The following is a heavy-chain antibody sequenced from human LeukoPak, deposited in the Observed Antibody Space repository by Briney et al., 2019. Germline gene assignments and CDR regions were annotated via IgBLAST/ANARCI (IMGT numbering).Heavy chain of an antibody. CDR1: GGSISSSSYY. Sequence: SETLSLTCTVSGGSISSSSYYWGWIRQPPGKGLEWIGSIYYSGSTYYNPSLKSRVTISVDTSKNQFPLRLSSVTATDTAVYYCGFSNGYYWVWDYYYNMDVGVKGTTVTVSS. J-gene: IGHJ6*03. CDR2: IYYSGST. V-gene: IGHV4-39*06. CDR3: GFSNGYYWVWDYYYNMDV. D-gene: IGHD3-22*01.